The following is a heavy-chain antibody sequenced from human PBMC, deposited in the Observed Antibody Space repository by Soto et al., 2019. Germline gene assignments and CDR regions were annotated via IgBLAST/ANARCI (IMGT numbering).Heavy chain of an antibody. CDR2: INHCGGT. Sequence: QVQLQQWGAGLLKPSETLSLTCAVYGGSFSGYYWTWIRQAPGKGLEWIGEINHCGGTNYNSSLKSRVTISVDTSKNQFSLILYSVTAADTAVYYCARDRQYYQFWGGCQNEGPCAMDVWGQGTTVTVSS. CDR1: GGSFSGYY. D-gene: IGHD3-3*02. CDR3: ARDRQYYQFWGGCQNEGPCAMDV. J-gene: IGHJ6*02. V-gene: IGHV4-34*02.